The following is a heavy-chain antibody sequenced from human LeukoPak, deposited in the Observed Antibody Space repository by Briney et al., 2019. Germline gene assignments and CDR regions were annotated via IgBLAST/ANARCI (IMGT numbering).Heavy chain of an antibody. V-gene: IGHV3-21*01. Sequence: GGSLRLSCAASGFTFSSYEMNWVRQAPGKGLEWISSITTSSTYTFYADSVKGRFTISRDNARNSLYLQMNSLRVEDTAVYYCARDPYSGTYGNTYYYYMDVWGKGTTVTISS. CDR2: ITTSSTYT. D-gene: IGHD1-26*01. CDR1: GFTFSSYE. CDR3: ARDPYSGTYGNTYYYYMDV. J-gene: IGHJ6*03.